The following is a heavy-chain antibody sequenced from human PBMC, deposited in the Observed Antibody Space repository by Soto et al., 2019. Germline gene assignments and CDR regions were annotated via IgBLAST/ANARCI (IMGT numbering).Heavy chain of an antibody. V-gene: IGHV1-2*02. Sequence: ASVKVSCKASGFSFTGYYIHWLRQAPGQGLEWMGWINAHSGGTEYTQKFQGRVTLTRDTSIATAYLTLTSLTSDDTALYYCAKDLTRQLAYWLDPWGQGTQVTVSS. J-gene: IGHJ5*02. CDR2: INAHSGGT. CDR1: GFSFTGYY. CDR3: AKDLTRQLAYWLDP. D-gene: IGHD6-6*01.